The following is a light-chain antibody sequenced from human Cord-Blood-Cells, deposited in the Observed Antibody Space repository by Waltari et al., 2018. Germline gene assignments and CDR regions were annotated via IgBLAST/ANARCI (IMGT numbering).Light chain of an antibody. V-gene: IGKV1-12*01. CDR1: QGIRSW. Sequence: DIQMTQSPSSVSVSVGDRVTITCRASQGIRSWLAWYQQKPGKAPKLRIYAASNLQSGVPSRFSGSGSGTDFTLTISSLQPEDFATYYCQQANSFPTTFGQGTKVEIK. CDR3: QQANSFPTT. J-gene: IGKJ1*01. CDR2: AAS.